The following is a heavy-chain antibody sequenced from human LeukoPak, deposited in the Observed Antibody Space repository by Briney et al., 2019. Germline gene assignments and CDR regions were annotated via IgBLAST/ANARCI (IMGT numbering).Heavy chain of an antibody. Sequence: GRSLRLSCAASGFTFSSYGMHWVRQAPGKGLEWVAVISYDGSNKYYADSVKGRFTISRDNSKNTLYLQMNSLRAEDTAVYYCAKDQTNYYDSSGLDYWGQGTLVTVSS. CDR1: GFTFSSYG. CDR2: ISYDGSNK. V-gene: IGHV3-30*18. D-gene: IGHD3-22*01. CDR3: AKDQTNYYDSSGLDY. J-gene: IGHJ4*02.